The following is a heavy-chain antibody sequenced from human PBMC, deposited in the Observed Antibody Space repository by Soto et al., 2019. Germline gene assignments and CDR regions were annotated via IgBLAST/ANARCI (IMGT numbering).Heavy chain of an antibody. CDR1: GGTFSSYT. J-gene: IGHJ4*02. CDR2: IIPILGIA. V-gene: IGHV1-69*02. CDR3: ASTYSSSWYGFDY. Sequence: ASVKVSCKASGGTFSSYTIGWVRQAPGQGLEWMGRIIPILGIANYAQKFQGRVTITADKSTSTAYMELSSLRSEDTAVYYCASTYSSSWYGFDYWGQGTLVTVSS. D-gene: IGHD6-13*01.